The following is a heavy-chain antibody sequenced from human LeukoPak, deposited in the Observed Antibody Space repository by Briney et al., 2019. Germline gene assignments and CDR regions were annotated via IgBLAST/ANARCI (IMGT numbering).Heavy chain of an antibody. CDR2: IYYSGST. CDR1: GGSISSYY. CDR3: AKQAMVTSYFDY. V-gene: IGHV4-59*01. Sequence: PSETLSLTCSVSGGSISSYYWSWIRQPPGKGLEWIGYIYYSGSTNYNPSLKSRVTISVDTSKNQFSLKLSSVTAADTAVYYCAKQAMVTSYFDYWGQGTLVTVSS. J-gene: IGHJ4*02. D-gene: IGHD5-18*01.